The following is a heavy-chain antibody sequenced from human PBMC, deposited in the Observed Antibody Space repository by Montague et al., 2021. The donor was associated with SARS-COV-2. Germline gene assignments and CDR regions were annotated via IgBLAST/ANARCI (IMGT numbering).Heavy chain of an antibody. J-gene: IGHJ4*02. CDR2: IYDSETI. Sequence: SETLSLTCAVSGGSISSSHWFTWVRQPPGKGLEWFGDIYDSETINYNPPPKRRVTMSVDRTKTQFSLQLSSVTAADTAAYYCAKGPDGSGSYNDFDYWGQGTLVTVSS. D-gene: IGHD3-22*01. CDR3: AKGPDGSGSYNDFDY. V-gene: IGHV4-4*02. CDR1: GGSISSSHW.